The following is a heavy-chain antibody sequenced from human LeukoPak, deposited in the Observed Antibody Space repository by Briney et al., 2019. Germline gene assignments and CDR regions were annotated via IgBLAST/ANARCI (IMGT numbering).Heavy chain of an antibody. D-gene: IGHD3-10*01. V-gene: IGHV3-11*06. CDR1: GFTFSDYY. Sequence: GGSLRLSCAASGFTFSDYYMSWIRQAPGKGLEWVSYIGSSSSYTNYADSAKGRFTISRDNAKNSLYLQMNSLRAEDTALYYCAAGTTHGSGSYYFRYWGQGTLVTVSS. CDR3: AAGTTHGSGSYYFRY. CDR2: IGSSSSYT. J-gene: IGHJ4*02.